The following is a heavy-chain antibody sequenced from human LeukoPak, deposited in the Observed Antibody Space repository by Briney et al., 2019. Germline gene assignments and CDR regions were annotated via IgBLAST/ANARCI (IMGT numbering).Heavy chain of an antibody. CDR3: AREWYGSGSYYDY. D-gene: IGHD3-10*01. Sequence: SQTLSLTCAISGDSVSRSSAAWNWIRQSPSRGLEWLGRTYYRSKWSNDYAVSVKGRITINPDTSKNQFSLQLNSVTPEDTAVYYCAREWYGSGSYYDYWGQGTLVTVSS. CDR1: GDSVSRSSAA. CDR2: TYYRSKWSN. J-gene: IGHJ4*02. V-gene: IGHV6-1*01.